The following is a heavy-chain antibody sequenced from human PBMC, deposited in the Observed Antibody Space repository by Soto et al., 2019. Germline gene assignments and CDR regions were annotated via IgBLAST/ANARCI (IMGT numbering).Heavy chain of an antibody. V-gene: IGHV5-10-1*01. CDR2: IDPSDSQT. Sequence: PGESLKISCKGSGYSFAGYWITWVRQMPGKGLEWMGRIDPSDSQTYYSPSFRGHVTISAAKSITTVFLQWSSLRASDTAMYYCARQIYDSDSGPNFQYYFGSYRHVTLFPVCS. CDR3: ARQIYDSDSGPNFQYYFGS. J-gene: IGHJ4*01. D-gene: IGHD3-22*01. CDR1: GYSFAGYW.